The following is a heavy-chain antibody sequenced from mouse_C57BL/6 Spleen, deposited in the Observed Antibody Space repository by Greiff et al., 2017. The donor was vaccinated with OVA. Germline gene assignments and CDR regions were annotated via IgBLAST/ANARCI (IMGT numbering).Heavy chain of an antibody. Sequence: EVMLVESGGGLVQPKGSLKLSCAASGFTFTTYAMHWVRQPPGKGLEWVARIISKSSNYATYYADSVKDRFTISRDDSQSILYLQMNNLKSEDTAMYYCVSAAIWGQGTLVTGSA. CDR2: IISKSSNYAT. J-gene: IGHJ3*01. V-gene: IGHV10-3*01. CDR3: VSAAI. CDR1: GFTFTTYA.